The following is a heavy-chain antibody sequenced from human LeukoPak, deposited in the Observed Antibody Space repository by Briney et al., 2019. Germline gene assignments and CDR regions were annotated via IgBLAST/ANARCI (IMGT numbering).Heavy chain of an antibody. V-gene: IGHV3-33*01. CDR3: ARDKLGRGVITATIDY. J-gene: IGHJ4*02. Sequence: PGRSLRLSCAGSGCTFSSYGMHWVRQAPGKGLEWVAVIWYDGSNKYYADSVKGRFTISRDNSKNTLYLQMNSLRAEDTAVYYCARDKLGRGVITATIDYWGQGTLVTVSS. CDR1: GCTFSSYG. D-gene: IGHD3-10*01. CDR2: IWYDGSNK.